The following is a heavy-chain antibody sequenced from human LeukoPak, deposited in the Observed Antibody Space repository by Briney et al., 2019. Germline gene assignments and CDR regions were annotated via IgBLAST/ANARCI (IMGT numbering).Heavy chain of an antibody. CDR3: ARDTSGWYYDY. Sequence: GASVKVSCKASGYTFTRYALNWVRQAPGQGLEWMGWINTNTGNPTYAQGFTGRFVFSLDTSVSTAYLQISSLKAEDTAIYYCARDTSGWYYDYWGQGTLVTVSS. J-gene: IGHJ4*02. CDR2: INTNTGNP. CDR1: GYTFTRYA. D-gene: IGHD6-19*01. V-gene: IGHV7-4-1*02.